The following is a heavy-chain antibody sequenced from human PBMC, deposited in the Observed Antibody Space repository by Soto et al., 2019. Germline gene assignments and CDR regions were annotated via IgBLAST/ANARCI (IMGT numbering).Heavy chain of an antibody. J-gene: IGHJ6*02. D-gene: IGHD3-22*01. V-gene: IGHV4-4*07. Sequence: SETLSLTCTVSGGSISRYYWSWIRQPAGKGLEWIGRIYTSGSTNYNPSLKSRVTMSVDTSKNQFSLKLSSVTAADTAVYYCARDSHYYDSSGPDQAYYYYCMAVCGQGTSVAV. CDR1: GGSISRYY. CDR2: IYTSGST. CDR3: ARDSHYYDSSGPDQAYYYYCMAV.